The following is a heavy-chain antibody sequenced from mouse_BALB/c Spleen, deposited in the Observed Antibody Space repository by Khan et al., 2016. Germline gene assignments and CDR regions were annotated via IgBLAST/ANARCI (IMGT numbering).Heavy chain of an antibody. CDR3: AIDYYGYDFDY. CDR1: GYTFTSYI. D-gene: IGHD2-2*01. Sequence: VRLQQSGPELVKPGASVKMSCKASGYTFTSYIIHWVKQKPGQGLEWIGYINPYNAGSKYSEKFKDKVTLTSDRSSSIAYMELSSLTSDDSAVYYCAIDYYGYDFDYWGQGTTRTVSS. CDR2: INPYNAGS. J-gene: IGHJ2*01. V-gene: IGHV1S136*01.